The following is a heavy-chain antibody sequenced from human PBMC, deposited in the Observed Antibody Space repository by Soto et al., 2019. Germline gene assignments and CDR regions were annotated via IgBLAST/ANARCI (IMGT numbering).Heavy chain of an antibody. CDR1: GFTFSSYG. CDR2: ISYDGSNK. CDR3: AKDYGSGWTMGDF. J-gene: IGHJ4*02. Sequence: QVQLVESGGGVVPPGRSLRLSCAASGFTFSSYGMHWVRQAPGKGLEWLAVISYDGSNKYYADSVKGRFTISRDNSKNTLYLQVNSLRAEDTDMYYCAKDYGSGWTMGDFWGQGTLVTVSS. D-gene: IGHD6-19*01. V-gene: IGHV3-30*18.